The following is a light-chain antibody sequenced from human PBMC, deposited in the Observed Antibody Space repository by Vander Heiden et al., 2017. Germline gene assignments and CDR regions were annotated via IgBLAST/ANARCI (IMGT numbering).Light chain of an antibody. CDR2: AAS. CDR1: QGISSY. V-gene: IGKV1-9*01. Sequence: DIQLTQSPSFLSASVGDRVTITCRASQGISSYLAWYQQKPGKAPKLLIYAASTLQSGVPSRFSGSGSGTEFTLTISSLQPEDFATYYFQQLNSYHLFGQGTKVEIK. CDR3: QQLNSYHL. J-gene: IGKJ1*01.